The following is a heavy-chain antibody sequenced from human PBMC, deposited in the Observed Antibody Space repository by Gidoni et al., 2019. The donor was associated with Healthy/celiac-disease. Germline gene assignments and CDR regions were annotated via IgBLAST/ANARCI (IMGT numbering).Heavy chain of an antibody. D-gene: IGHD3-22*01. CDR1: GFTFDDYA. CDR2: ISWNSGSI. Sequence: EVQLVESGGGLVQPGRSLRLSCAAYGFTFDDYAMHWVRQAPGKCLEWVSGISWNSGSIGYADSVKGRFTISRDNAKNSLYLQMNSLRAEDTALYYCAKVNYYDSSGYYDYWGQGTLVTVSS. CDR3: AKVNYYDSSGYYDY. J-gene: IGHJ4*02. V-gene: IGHV3-9*01.